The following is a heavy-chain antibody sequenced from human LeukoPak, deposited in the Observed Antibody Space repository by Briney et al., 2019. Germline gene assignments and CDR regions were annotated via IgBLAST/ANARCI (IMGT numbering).Heavy chain of an antibody. J-gene: IGHJ1*01. V-gene: IGHV1-8*01. CDR2: MNPNSGNT. Sequence: ASVKVSCKASGYTFTSYDINWVRQATGQGLEWMGWMNPNSGNTGCAQKFQGRVTMTRNTSISTAYMELSSLRSEDTAVYYCARDKNPSGSLPMEYFQHWGQGTLVTVSS. CDR3: ARDKNPSGSLPMEYFQH. D-gene: IGHD1-26*01. CDR1: GYTFTSYD.